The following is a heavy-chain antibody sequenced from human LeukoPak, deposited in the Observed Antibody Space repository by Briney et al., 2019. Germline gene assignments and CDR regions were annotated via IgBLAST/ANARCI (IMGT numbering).Heavy chain of an antibody. V-gene: IGHV3-21*01. D-gene: IGHD5-18*01. CDR3: APSQIQLWLGGYFDY. CDR1: GFTFSSYS. CDR2: ISSSSSYI. J-gene: IGHJ4*02. Sequence: GGSLRLSCAASGFTFSSYSMNWVRQAPGKGLEWVSSISSSSSYIYYADSVKGRFTISRDNAKNSLYLQMNSLRAEDTAVYYCAPSQIQLWLGGYFDYWGQGTLVTVSS.